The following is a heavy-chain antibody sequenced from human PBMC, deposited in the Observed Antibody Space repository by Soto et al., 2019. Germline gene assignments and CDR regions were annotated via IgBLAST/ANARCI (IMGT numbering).Heavy chain of an antibody. CDR2: IIPIFGTA. Sequence: SVKVSCKASGGTFSSYAISWVRQAPGQGLEWMGGIIPIFGTANYAQKFQGRVTITADESTSTAYMELSSLRSEDTAVYYCARGLDGEMATIRNWYFDLWGRGTLVTVSS. CDR1: GGTFSSYA. J-gene: IGHJ2*01. V-gene: IGHV1-69*13. CDR3: ARGLDGEMATIRNWYFDL. D-gene: IGHD5-12*01.